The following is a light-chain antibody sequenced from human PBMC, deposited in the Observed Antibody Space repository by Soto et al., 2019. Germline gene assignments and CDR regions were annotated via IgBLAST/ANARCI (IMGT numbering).Light chain of an antibody. CDR3: QQYYTNALT. V-gene: IGKV4-1*01. CDR2: WAS. J-gene: IGKJ4*01. Sequence: IVMTQSPDSLAVSLGERATINCKSSQSVLYSSNNKNYLAWYQQKPGQPPKLLIYWASTRESGFPDRFSGSGSGTDFTLTISSLQAEDVAVYYCQQYYTNALTFGGGTKVGVK. CDR1: QSVLYSSNNKNY.